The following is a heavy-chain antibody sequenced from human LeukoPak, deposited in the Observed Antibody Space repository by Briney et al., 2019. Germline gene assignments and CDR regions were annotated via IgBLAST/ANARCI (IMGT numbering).Heavy chain of an antibody. CDR3: LRGMIVYRLYYGMDV. D-gene: IGHD3-22*01. Sequence: PGGSLRLSCAASGFTFSSYAMHWVRQAPGKGLEWVAVISYDGSNKYYADSVKGRFTISRDNSKNTLYLQMNSLRAEDTAVYYSLRGMIVYRLYYGMDVWGQGTTVTVSS. CDR1: GFTFSSYA. J-gene: IGHJ6*02. CDR2: ISYDGSNK. V-gene: IGHV3-30-3*01.